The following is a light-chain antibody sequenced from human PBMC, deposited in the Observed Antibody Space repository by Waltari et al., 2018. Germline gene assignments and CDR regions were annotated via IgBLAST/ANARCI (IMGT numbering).Light chain of an antibody. CDR3: CSYAGTNNLGV. CDR2: EVT. V-gene: IGLV2-8*01. J-gene: IGLJ3*02. Sequence: QSALTQPPSASGSPGQSVTISCPGTSSDVGGYDHVSWYQQHPGQAPTHVIYEVTKRPCGVPDRFSGSKSGNTASLTVSGLQAEDEADYYCCSYAGTNNLGVFGGGTKLTVL. CDR1: SSDVGGYDH.